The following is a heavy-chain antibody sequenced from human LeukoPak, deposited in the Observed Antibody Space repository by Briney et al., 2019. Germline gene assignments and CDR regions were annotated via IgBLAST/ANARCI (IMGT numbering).Heavy chain of an antibody. Sequence: SGGSLRLSCEASGFTISDHHIDWVRQAPGKGLEWVGRIKSKTDGGATDYTAPVKGRFTISRDDSKNTLYLQMNSLKTEDTAVYYCTTEDSVTTVVTPDAFDIWGQGTMVTVSS. D-gene: IGHD4-23*01. CDR3: TTEDSVTTVVTPDAFDI. CDR2: IKSKTDGGAT. J-gene: IGHJ3*02. V-gene: IGHV3-15*01. CDR1: GFTISDHH.